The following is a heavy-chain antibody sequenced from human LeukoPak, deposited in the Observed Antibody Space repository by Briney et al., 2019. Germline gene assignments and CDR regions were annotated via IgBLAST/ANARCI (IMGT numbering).Heavy chain of an antibody. CDR1: GFSFSTSN. CDR2: IKEDGSEK. Sequence: GGSLRLSCAASGFSFSTSNMNWVRQAPGKGLEWVATIKEDGSEKYYVDSVKGRFTVSRDNAKNSLYLQMNSLRAEDTAVYYCASYYYYYMDAWGKGTTVTVSS. V-gene: IGHV3-7*01. J-gene: IGHJ6*03. CDR3: ASYYYYYMDA.